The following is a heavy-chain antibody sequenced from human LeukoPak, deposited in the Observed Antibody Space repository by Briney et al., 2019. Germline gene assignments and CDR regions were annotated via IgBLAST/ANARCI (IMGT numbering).Heavy chain of an antibody. D-gene: IGHD6-19*01. J-gene: IGHJ4*02. V-gene: IGHV1-69*06. Sequence: SVKGSCKASGGTFSSYAISWVRQAPGQGLEWMGGIIPIFGTANYAQKFQGRVTITADKSTSTAYMELSSLRSEDTAVYYCARRRISSGWYPFFDYWGQGTLVTVSS. CDR2: IIPIFGTA. CDR3: ARRRISSGWYPFFDY. CDR1: GGTFSSYA.